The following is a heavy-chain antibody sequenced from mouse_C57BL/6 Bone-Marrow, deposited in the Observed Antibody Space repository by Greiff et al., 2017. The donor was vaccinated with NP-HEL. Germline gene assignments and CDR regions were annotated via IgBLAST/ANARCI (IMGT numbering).Heavy chain of an antibody. CDR1: GYTFTRYC. CDR3: AREDGYPPLDY. Sequence: VQLQQPGAELVKPGASVKMSCKASGYTFTRYCITWVKQRPGHGLEWIGDIYPGSGSTIYNEKFKRKATLTVDTSSSTAYMQLSSLTSEDTAVYYCAREDGYPPLDYWGQGTSVTVT. CDR2: IYPGSGST. D-gene: IGHD2-3*01. V-gene: IGHV1-55*01. J-gene: IGHJ4*01.